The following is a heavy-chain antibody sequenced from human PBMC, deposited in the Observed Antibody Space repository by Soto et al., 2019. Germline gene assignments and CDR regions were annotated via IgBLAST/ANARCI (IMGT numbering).Heavy chain of an antibody. Sequence: QVQLVQSGAEVKKPGSSVKVSCKASGGTFSSYAISWVRQAPGQGLEWMGGIIPIFGTANYAQKFQGRVTITADESTSTPYMELRSLRSEDTAVYYCARVVYCSGGSCYFGFDYWGQGTLVTVSS. CDR3: ARVVYCSGGSCYFGFDY. CDR2: IIPIFGTA. V-gene: IGHV1-69*01. J-gene: IGHJ4*02. D-gene: IGHD2-15*01. CDR1: GGTFSSYA.